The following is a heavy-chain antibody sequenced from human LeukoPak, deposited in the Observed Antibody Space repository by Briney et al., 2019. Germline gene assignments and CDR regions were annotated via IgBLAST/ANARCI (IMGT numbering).Heavy chain of an antibody. V-gene: IGHV3-66*02. CDR2: IYSGGST. CDR1: GFTFSSYA. Sequence: GGSLRLSCAASGFTFSSYAMSWVRQAPGKGLEWVSVIYSGGSTYYADSVKGRFTISRDNSKNTLYLQMNSLRAEDTAVYYCASGDYLDYWGQGTLVTVSS. CDR3: ASGDYLDY. J-gene: IGHJ4*02. D-gene: IGHD4-17*01.